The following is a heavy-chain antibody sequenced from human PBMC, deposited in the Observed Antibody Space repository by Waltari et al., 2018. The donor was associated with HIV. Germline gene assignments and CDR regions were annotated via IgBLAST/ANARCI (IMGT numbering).Heavy chain of an antibody. CDR3: AREALYDSSGYYFDY. CDR1: GFTFNKYW. Sequence: EVQLVESGGGLVQPGGSLRLSCAASGFTFNKYWMTWVRQAPGKGVEWVANRKQDEGEKYYVDARKGRFTISRDNAKNSLFLQMNSLGVEGTAVYYCAREALYDSSGYYFDYWGQGTLVTVSS. CDR2: RKQDEGEK. J-gene: IGHJ4*02. V-gene: IGHV3-7*01. D-gene: IGHD3-22*01.